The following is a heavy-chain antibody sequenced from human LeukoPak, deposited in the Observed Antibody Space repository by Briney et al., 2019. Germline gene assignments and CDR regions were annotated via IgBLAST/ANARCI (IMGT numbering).Heavy chain of an antibody. CDR3: ARGTMVRGVIDHYYFDY. V-gene: IGHV4-59*01. CDR2: IYYSGST. CDR1: GGSISSYY. Sequence: KPSETLSLTCTVSGGSISSYYWSWIRQPPGKGLEWIGYIYYSGSTNYNPSLKSRVTISVDTSKNQFPLKLSSVTAADTAVYYCARGTMVRGVIDHYYFDYWGQGTLVTVSS. D-gene: IGHD3-10*01. J-gene: IGHJ4*02.